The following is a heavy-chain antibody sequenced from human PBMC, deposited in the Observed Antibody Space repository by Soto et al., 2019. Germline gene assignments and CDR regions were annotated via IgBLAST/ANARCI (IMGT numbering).Heavy chain of an antibody. CDR2: INYSGST. V-gene: IGHV4-39*01. CDR1: GGSFGSSAYY. Sequence: SETLSLTCGVSGGSFGSSAYYWGWIRQAPGKGLEWIGSINYSGSTYYNPSLKSRVTISVDTSRNQFSLKLSSVTAADTALYYCSRRAPEGFDPWGQGTLVTVSS. J-gene: IGHJ5*02. CDR3: SRRAPEGFDP.